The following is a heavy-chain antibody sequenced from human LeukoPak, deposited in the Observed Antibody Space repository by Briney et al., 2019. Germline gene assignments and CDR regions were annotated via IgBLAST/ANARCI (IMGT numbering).Heavy chain of an antibody. V-gene: IGHV3-30-3*01. Sequence: GGSLRLSCAASGFTFSSYAMHWVRQAPGKGLEWVAVISYDGSNKYYADSVKGRFTISRDNSKNTLYLQMNSLRAEDTAVYYCAREDTARGGFDYWGQGTLVTVSS. D-gene: IGHD5-18*01. J-gene: IGHJ4*02. CDR2: ISYDGSNK. CDR1: GFTFSSYA. CDR3: AREDTARGGFDY.